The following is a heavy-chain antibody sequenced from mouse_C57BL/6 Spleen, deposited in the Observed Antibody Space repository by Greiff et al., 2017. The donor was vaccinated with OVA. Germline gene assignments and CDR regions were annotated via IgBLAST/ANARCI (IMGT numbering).Heavy chain of an antibody. V-gene: IGHV1-81*01. J-gene: IGHJ2*01. CDR2: INPSNGGT. Sequence: VQLQQSGAELARPGASVKLSCKASGYTFTSYGISWVKQRTGQGLEWIGNINPSNGGTNYNEKFKSKATLTVDKSSSTAYMQLSSLTSEDSAVYYCARGGGPYFDYWGQGTTLTVSS. CDR3: ARGGGPYFDY. CDR1: GYTFTSYG. D-gene: IGHD3-3*01.